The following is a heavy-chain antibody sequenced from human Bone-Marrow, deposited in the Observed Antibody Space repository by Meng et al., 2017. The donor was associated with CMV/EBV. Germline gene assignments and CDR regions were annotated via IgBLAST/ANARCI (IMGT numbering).Heavy chain of an antibody. V-gene: IGHV1-2*02. Sequence: ATVKVSCKAPGYTFTGYYVHWVRQAPGQGLEWMGWINPNSGGTNYAQKFQGRVTMTRDTSISTAYMELSRLRSDDTAVYYCARDRDPLVAVRLGWFDPWGQGNLVTVSS. CDR3: ARDRDPLVAVRLGWFDP. J-gene: IGHJ5*02. CDR1: GYTFTGYY. D-gene: IGHD2-15*01. CDR2: INPNSGGT.